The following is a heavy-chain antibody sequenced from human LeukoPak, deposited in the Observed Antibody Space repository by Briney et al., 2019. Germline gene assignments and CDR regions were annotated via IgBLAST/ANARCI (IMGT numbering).Heavy chain of an antibody. CDR2: INNDGTAT. CDR3: ATVSES. Sequence: GGSLRLSCAASGFTFNYLWMHWVRQVPGKGLVWVSGINNDGTATYYADSVKRRFTISRDNAQNTVYLQMNGLRAETTTDYYCATVSESWGQGTLVTVSS. V-gene: IGHV3-74*01. CDR1: GFTFNYLW. J-gene: IGHJ5*02.